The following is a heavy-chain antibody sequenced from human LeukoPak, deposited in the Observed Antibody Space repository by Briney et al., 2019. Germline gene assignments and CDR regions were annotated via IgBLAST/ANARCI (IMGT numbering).Heavy chain of an antibody. J-gene: IGHJ4*02. CDR3: ARNGYTAAGFPPRY. D-gene: IGHD6-13*01. Sequence: SETLSLTCIVSGGSISSSIYYWAWVRQPPGKGLEWIGEINHSGSTNYNPSLKSRVTISVDTSKNQFSLKLSSVTAADTAVYYCARNGYTAAGFPPRYWGQGTLVTVSS. CDR1: GGSISSSIYY. V-gene: IGHV4-39*07. CDR2: INHSGST.